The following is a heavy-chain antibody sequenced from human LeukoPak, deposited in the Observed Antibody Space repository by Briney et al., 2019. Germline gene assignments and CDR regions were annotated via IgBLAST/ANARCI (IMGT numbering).Heavy chain of an antibody. J-gene: IGHJ4*02. CDR3: ARDRYSSAWYEE. Sequence: PGGSLRLTCTASAFTFSSYWMHWVRQAPGKGLVWASHINSGGSSTSYADSVKGRFTISRDNAKNTPYLQMNSLRAEDTAVYYCARDRYSSAWYEEWGQGTLVTVSS. D-gene: IGHD6-19*01. CDR2: INSGGSST. CDR1: AFTFSSYW. V-gene: IGHV3-74*01.